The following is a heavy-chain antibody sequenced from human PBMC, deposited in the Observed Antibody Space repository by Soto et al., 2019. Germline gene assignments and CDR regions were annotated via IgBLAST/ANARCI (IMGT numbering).Heavy chain of an antibody. J-gene: IGHJ4*02. CDR1: GFTVSTTY. V-gene: IGHV3-53*01. D-gene: IGHD3-9*01. Sequence: EVQLVESGGGLIQPGGSLSLSCAASGFTVSTTYMSWVRHARGKGLEFVSVIYRDGRTYYADSVKGRFTISRDNSKDTLSLSMASLRAEDTAVYYCARGFEWIGLWGQGTLVTVSS. CDR3: ARGFEWIGL. CDR2: IYRDGRT.